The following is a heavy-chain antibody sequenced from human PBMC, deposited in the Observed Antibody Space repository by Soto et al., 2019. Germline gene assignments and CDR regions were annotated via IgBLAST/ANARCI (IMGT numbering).Heavy chain of an antibody. CDR2: IIPIFGTA. Sequence: SVKVSCKASGGTFLSYAISWVGQAPGQGLEWMGGIIPIFGTANYAQKFQGRVTITADESTSTAYMELSGLRSEDTAVYYCARSYVDSGSYYYYYYGMDVWGQGTTVTVSS. J-gene: IGHJ6*02. D-gene: IGHD1-26*01. CDR1: GGTFLSYA. V-gene: IGHV1-69*13. CDR3: ARSYVDSGSYYYYYYGMDV.